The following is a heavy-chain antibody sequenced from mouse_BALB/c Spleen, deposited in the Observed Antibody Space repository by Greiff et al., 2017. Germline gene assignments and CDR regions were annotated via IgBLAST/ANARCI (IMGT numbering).Heavy chain of an antibody. CDR2: IYPGNVNT. D-gene: IGHD3-1*01. Sequence: VKLVESGPELVKPGASVRISCKASGYTFTSYYIHWVKQRPGQGLEWIGWIYPGNVNTKYNEKFKGKATLTADKSSSTAYMQLSSLTSEDSAVYFCARYSSGYVGWGQGTTLTVSS. CDR3: ARYSSGYVG. CDR1: GYTFTSYY. V-gene: IGHV1S56*01. J-gene: IGHJ2*01.